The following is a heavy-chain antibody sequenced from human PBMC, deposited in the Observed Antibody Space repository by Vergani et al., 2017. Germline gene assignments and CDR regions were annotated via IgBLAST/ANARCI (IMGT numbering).Heavy chain of an antibody. V-gene: IGHV3-13*01. Sequence: EVKMVESGGGLVQPGGSLRLSCAASGFTFSSYDMHWVRQATGKGLEWVSAIGTAGDTYYPGAVKGRFTISRENAKNSLYLQMNSLRAGDTAVYYCARDKGRYYMDVWGKGTTVTVSS. CDR2: IGTAGDT. CDR3: ARDKGRYYMDV. CDR1: GFTFSSYD. J-gene: IGHJ6*03.